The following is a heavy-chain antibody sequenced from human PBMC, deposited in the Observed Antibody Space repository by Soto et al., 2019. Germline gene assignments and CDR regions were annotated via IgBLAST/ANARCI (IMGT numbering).Heavy chain of an antibody. CDR2: IIPIFGTA. J-gene: IGHJ5*02. CDR3: ARGAYYGSGSYYTEYNWFDP. Sequence: QVQLVQSGAEVKKPGSSVKVSCKASGGTFSSYAISWVRQAPGQGLEWMGGIIPIFGTANYAQKFQGRVTITADKCTSTAYMELSSLRSEDTAVYYCARGAYYGSGSYYTEYNWFDPWGQGTLVTVSS. V-gene: IGHV1-69*06. CDR1: GGTFSSYA. D-gene: IGHD3-10*01.